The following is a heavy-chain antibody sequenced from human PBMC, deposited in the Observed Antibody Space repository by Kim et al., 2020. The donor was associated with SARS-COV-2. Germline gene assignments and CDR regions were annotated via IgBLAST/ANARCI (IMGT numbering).Heavy chain of an antibody. D-gene: IGHD2-15*01. V-gene: IGHV1-69*04. CDR1: GGTFSSYA. CDR2: IIPILGIA. CDR3: ARDHCSGCSCRPGLFDY. J-gene: IGHJ4*03. Sequence: SVKVSCKASGGTFSSYAISWVRQAPGQGLEWMGRIIPILGIANYAQKFQGRVTITADKSTSTAYMELSSLRSEDTAVYYCARDHCSGCSCRPGLFDYCGHGTLVTLSS.